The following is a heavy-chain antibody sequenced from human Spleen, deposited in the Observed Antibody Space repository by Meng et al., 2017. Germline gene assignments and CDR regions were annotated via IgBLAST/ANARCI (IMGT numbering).Heavy chain of an antibody. J-gene: IGHJ4*02. CDR1: GGSISSTSYY. D-gene: IGHD3-10*01. CDR2: IYYSGST. Sequence: SETLSLTCTVSGGSISSTSYYWGWIRQPPGKGLEWIGSIYYSGSTYYNPSLKSRVTISIDTSKNQFSLKLRSVTAADTAIYYCANYGSGGLDYWGQGRLVTVSS. CDR3: ANYGSGGLDY. V-gene: IGHV4-39*07.